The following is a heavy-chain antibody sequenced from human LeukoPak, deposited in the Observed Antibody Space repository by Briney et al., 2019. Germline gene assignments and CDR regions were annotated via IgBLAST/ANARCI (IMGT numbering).Heavy chain of an antibody. CDR1: GYTFTGYF. D-gene: IGHD4/OR15-4a*01. V-gene: IGHV1-2*02. J-gene: IGHJ4*02. Sequence: ASVKVSCKASGYTFTGYFVHWVRQAPGQGLQWMGWINPNTGGTNYAQKFQGRVTMTRDTSISTAYMELSRQRSNDTAVYYCASGDYGDPPLNYWGQGTLVTVSS. CDR3: ASGDYGDPPLNY. CDR2: INPNTGGT.